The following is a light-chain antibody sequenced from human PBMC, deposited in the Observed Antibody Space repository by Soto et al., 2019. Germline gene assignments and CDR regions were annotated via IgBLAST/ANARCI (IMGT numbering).Light chain of an antibody. J-gene: IGKJ5*01. CDR2: DAS. Sequence: EIVLTQSPATLSLSPGERATLSCRASQSVSSYLAWYQQKPGQSPRLLIYDASNRATGIPAWFSGSGSGTDFTLTITGLEPEDFAINYCPQRSNWPITFGQGTRLEIK. CDR3: PQRSNWPIT. V-gene: IGKV3-11*01. CDR1: QSVSSY.